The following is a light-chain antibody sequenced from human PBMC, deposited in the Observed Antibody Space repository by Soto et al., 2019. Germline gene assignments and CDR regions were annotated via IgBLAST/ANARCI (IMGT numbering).Light chain of an antibody. V-gene: IGKV1-39*01. Sequence: DIQMTQSPSSLSASVGDRVTITCRASQSISSYLNWYQQKPGKAPKLLIYAASSLQSGVPSRFSGSGAGTEFTLTISSRQPEDFATYYCQQSYSTPPYTFGQGTKLEIK. CDR2: AAS. CDR1: QSISSY. J-gene: IGKJ2*01. CDR3: QQSYSTPPYT.